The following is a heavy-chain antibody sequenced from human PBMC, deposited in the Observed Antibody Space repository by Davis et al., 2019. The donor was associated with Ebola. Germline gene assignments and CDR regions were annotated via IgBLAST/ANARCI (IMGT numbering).Heavy chain of an antibody. V-gene: IGHV1-69*13. CDR2: IIPMFRSP. CDR3: ARAPTWSQINYYCFDY. Sequence: SVKVSCKASEGTFSSFAVSWMRQAPGQGLEWMGGIIPMFRSPHYAQKFQGRVTITADESTKTVYMELSSLRSEDTAVYYCARAPTWSQINYYCFDYWGQGTLVTVSS. D-gene: IGHD3-10*01. CDR1: EGTFSSFA. J-gene: IGHJ4*02.